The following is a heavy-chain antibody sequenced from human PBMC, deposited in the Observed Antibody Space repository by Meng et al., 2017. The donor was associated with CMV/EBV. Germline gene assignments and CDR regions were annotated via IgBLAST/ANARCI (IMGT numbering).Heavy chain of an antibody. D-gene: IGHD2-2*01. CDR3: ARGGVFCSVAGCYGIDY. CDR1: GFPFSPYT. Sequence: GGSLRLSCAASGFPFSPYTIHWVRQAPGKGLEWVALISSDGSNKDYADSVKGRFTISRDNSKNTLSLQMNSLRTEDTAVYYCARGGVFCSVAGCYGIDYWGQGTVVTVSS. V-gene: IGHV3-30-3*01. CDR2: ISSDGSNK. J-gene: IGHJ4*02.